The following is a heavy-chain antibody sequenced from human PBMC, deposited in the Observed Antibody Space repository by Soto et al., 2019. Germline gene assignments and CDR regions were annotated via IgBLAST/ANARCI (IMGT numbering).Heavy chain of an antibody. CDR3: AKGVLMVYANMCGLDV. CDR1: GYPFTSYG. CDR2: ISAYNGNT. Sequence: SSVQVSCKASGYPFTSYGISWVRQAPGQGLEWMGWISAYNGNTNYAQKLQGRVTMTTDTSTSTAYMELRSLRSDDTAVYYCAKGVLMVYANMCGLDVCGHATKVT. J-gene: IGHJ6*02. V-gene: IGHV1-18*04. D-gene: IGHD2-8*01.